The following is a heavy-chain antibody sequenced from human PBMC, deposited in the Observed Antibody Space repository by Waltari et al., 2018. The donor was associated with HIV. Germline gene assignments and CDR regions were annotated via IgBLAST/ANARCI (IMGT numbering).Heavy chain of an antibody. CDR2: IKSKTHGETT. J-gene: IGHJ3*02. Sequence: EVQLVESGGGLVKPGGSLRLSCAASGFTFSNAWMSWVRQAPGKELEWVGRIKSKTHGETTDYAAPVKGRFTISRDDSKNMLYLQMNSLKTEDTAVYYCTAVFDIWGQGTMVTVSS. V-gene: IGHV3-15*01. CDR1: GFTFSNAW. CDR3: TAVFDI.